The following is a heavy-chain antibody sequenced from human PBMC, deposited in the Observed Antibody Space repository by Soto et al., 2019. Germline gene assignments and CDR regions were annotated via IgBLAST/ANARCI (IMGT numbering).Heavy chain of an antibody. D-gene: IGHD3-10*01. CDR3: TRSYYGSGYYGSFDY. Sequence: PGGSLRLSCTASGFTFSSHAMTWVRQAPGKGLEWVSGLSDSGGSTYYADSVKGRFTISRDNSMNTLYLQMNTLRAEDTAVYYCTRSYYGSGYYGSFDYWGQGTPVTVSS. CDR1: GFTFSSHA. V-gene: IGHV3-23*01. J-gene: IGHJ4*02. CDR2: LSDSGGST.